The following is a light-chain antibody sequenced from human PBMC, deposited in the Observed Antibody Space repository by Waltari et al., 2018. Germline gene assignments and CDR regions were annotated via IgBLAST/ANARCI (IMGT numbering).Light chain of an antibody. V-gene: IGLV2-11*01. Sequence: QSALTQPRSVSGSPRQSVTISCTGTHNDVGYYDYVSWYQQHPNEAPKLLIFGVSQRPSGVPDRFSGSKAGNTASLSISGLQAEDEADYYCCSYAGGFTWVFGGGTRLTV. CDR2: GVS. CDR3: CSYAGGFTWV. CDR1: HNDVGYYDY. J-gene: IGLJ3*02.